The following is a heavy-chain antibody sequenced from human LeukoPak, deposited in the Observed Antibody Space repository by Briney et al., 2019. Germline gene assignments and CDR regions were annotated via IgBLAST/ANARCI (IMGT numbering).Heavy chain of an antibody. Sequence: PSETLSLTCTVSGGSISSGNYYRSWIRQPPGKGLEWIGYIYYSGSTYYNPSLKSRVTISVDTSKNQFSLKLSSVTAADTAVYYCARGGSGNYLLDWGQGTLVTVSS. CDR3: ARGGSGNYLLD. V-gene: IGHV4-30-4*08. J-gene: IGHJ4*02. CDR1: GGSISSGNYY. D-gene: IGHD1-26*01. CDR2: IYYSGST.